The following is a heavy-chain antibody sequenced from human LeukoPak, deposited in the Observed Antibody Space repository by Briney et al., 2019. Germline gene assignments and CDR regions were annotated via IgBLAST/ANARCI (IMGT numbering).Heavy chain of an antibody. CDR2: ISSSSSTI. Sequence: GGSLRLSCTASGFTFSSHNMNWVRQAPGKGLEWVSYISSSSSTIYYADSVKGRFTISRDNAKNSLYVQMNSLRDEDTAVYYCAREHSSSSGSVSDFWGQGTLVTVSS. J-gene: IGHJ4*02. CDR3: AREHSSSSGSVSDF. V-gene: IGHV3-48*02. D-gene: IGHD6-6*01. CDR1: GFTFSSHN.